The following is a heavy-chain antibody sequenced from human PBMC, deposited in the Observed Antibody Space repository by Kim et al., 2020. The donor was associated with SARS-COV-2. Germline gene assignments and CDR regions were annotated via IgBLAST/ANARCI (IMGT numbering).Heavy chain of an antibody. CDR3: ARVAFAPNDTGRAPAP. CDR1: GFTFSTYA. V-gene: IGHV3-48*03. CDR2: INSGGGAI. D-gene: IGHD3-9*01. J-gene: IGHJ5*02. Sequence: GGSLRLSCAVSGFTFSTYAMNWVRQAPGKGLEWVSAINSGGGAIYFADTVKGRFTISRDNAQNSLYLQINTLRAEDTALYFCARVAFAPNDTGRAPAPWG.